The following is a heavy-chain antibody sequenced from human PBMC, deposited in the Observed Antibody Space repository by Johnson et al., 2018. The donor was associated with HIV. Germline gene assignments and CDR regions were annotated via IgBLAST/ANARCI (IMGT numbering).Heavy chain of an antibody. CDR1: GFTFDDYG. CDR3: ARVGVDDAFDF. CDR2: ISWNGGST. J-gene: IGHJ3*01. D-gene: IGHD2-15*01. V-gene: IGHV3-20*04. Sequence: MLLVESGGGVVRPGGSLRLSCAASGFTFDDYGMSWVRQAPGKGLEWVSGISWNGGSTDYAVSVKGRFTISRDNAKNSLFLQMNSLRAEDTALYSCARVGVDDAFDFWGQGTMVTVSS.